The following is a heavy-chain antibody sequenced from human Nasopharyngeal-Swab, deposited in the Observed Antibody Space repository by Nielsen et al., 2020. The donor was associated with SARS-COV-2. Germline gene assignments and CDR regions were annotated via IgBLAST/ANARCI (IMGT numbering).Heavy chain of an antibody. CDR2: ISSSGSTI. D-gene: IGHD3-16*01. CDR1: GFTVNSNF. CDR3: ARVGGGDAFDI. Sequence: GGSLRLSCAASGFTVNSNFMTWVRQAPGKGLEWVSYISSSGSTIYYADSVKGRFTISRDNAKNSLYLQMNSLRAEDTAVYYCARVGGGDAFDIWGQGTMVTVSS. V-gene: IGHV3-11*04. J-gene: IGHJ3*02.